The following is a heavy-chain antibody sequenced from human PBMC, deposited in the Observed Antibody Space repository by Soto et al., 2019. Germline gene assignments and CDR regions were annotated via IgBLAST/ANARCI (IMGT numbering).Heavy chain of an antibody. D-gene: IGHD1-7*01. CDR3: ATPVGQDNWNYGPDAFDI. Sequence: EVQLLESGGGLVQPGGSLRLSCAASGFTFSSYAMSWVRQAPGKGLEWVSAISGSGGSTYYADSVKGRFTISRDNSKNTLYLQMNSLRAEDTAVYYCATPVGQDNWNYGPDAFDIWGQGTMVTVSS. J-gene: IGHJ3*02. CDR1: GFTFSSYA. CDR2: ISGSGGST. V-gene: IGHV3-23*01.